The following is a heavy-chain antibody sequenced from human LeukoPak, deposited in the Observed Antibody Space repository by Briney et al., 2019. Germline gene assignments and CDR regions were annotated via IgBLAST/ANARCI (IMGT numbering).Heavy chain of an antibody. CDR3: ARRASIAARQAFDI. J-gene: IGHJ3*02. Sequence: GESLKISCKGSGYSFTSCWIGWVRQMPGKGLEWMGIIYPGDSDTRYSPSFQGQVTISADKSISTAYLQWSSLKASDTAMYYWARRASIAARQAFDIWGQGTMVTVSS. V-gene: IGHV5-51*01. D-gene: IGHD6-6*01. CDR2: IYPGDSDT. CDR1: GYSFTSCW.